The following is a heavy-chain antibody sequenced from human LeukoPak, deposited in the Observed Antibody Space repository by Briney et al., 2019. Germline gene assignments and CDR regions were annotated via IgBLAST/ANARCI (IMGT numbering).Heavy chain of an antibody. V-gene: IGHV3-23*01. CDR2: IGGIGAST. J-gene: IGHJ5*02. Sequence: GGSLRLSCAATGFTFSSHAMNWVRQAPGKGLEWVSSIGGIGASTYYADSVKGRFTVSRDNSKNTLYLQMNSLRAEDTALYYCAKAAYGDYVNWFDPWGQGILVIVSS. CDR3: AKAAYGDYVNWFDP. CDR1: GFTFSSHA. D-gene: IGHD4-17*01.